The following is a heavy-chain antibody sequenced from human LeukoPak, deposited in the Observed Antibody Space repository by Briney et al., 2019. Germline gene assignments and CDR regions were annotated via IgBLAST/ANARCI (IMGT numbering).Heavy chain of an antibody. CDR1: GGSITGYF. Sequence: PSETLSLTCTISGGSITGYFWSWIRQPPGRGLEFIGYVYYTGSTNYNPSLKSRVTMSVDTSKSQFSLKLTSVTAADTAVYYCARGRRDGSYHFDYWGQGSLVTVSS. CDR3: ARGRRDGSYHFDY. V-gene: IGHV4-59*01. J-gene: IGHJ4*02. CDR2: VYYTGST.